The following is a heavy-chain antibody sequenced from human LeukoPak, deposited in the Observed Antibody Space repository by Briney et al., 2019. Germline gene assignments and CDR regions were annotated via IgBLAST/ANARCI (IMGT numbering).Heavy chain of an antibody. CDR1: GGSISSGGYS. CDR3: ARELRGTMIVVGGSAFDI. CDR2: IYYSGST. D-gene: IGHD3-22*01. J-gene: IGHJ3*02. V-gene: IGHV4-30-4*07. Sequence: SETLSLTCAVSGGSISSGGYSWSWIRQPPGKGLEWIGYIYYSGSTYYNPSLKSRVTISVDTSMNQFSLKLSSVTAADTAVYYCARELRGTMIVVGGSAFDIWGQGTMVTVSS.